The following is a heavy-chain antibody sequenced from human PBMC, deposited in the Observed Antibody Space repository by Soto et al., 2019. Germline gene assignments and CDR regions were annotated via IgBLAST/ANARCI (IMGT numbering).Heavy chain of an antibody. CDR3: ASYDILTDHTYGMDV. V-gene: IGHV5-51*01. J-gene: IGHJ6*02. Sequence: GESLKISCKGSGYSFTSYWIGWVRQMPGKGLEWMGIIYPGDSDTRYSPSFQGQVTISADKSISTAYLQWSSLKASDTAMYYCASYDILTDHTYGMDVWGQGTTVTVSS. CDR2: IYPGDSDT. D-gene: IGHD3-9*01. CDR1: GYSFTSYW.